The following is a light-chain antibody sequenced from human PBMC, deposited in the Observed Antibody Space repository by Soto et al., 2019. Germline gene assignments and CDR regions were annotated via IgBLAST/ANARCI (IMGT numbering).Light chain of an antibody. CDR1: SSDVGGYDY. Sequence: QSALTQPSSVSGSPGQSVTISCTGASSDVGGYDYVSWYQQHQGKAPKLILFEVNNRPSGVSNHFSGSKSGNTASLIISGIQADDEAFYYCSSDSTTSTIVLVSGTKITV. V-gene: IGLV2-14*01. CDR3: SSDSTTSTIV. CDR2: EVN. J-gene: IGLJ1*01.